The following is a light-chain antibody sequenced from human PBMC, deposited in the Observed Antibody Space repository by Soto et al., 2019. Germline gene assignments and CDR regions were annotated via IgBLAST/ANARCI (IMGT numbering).Light chain of an antibody. CDR2: RAS. V-gene: IGKV3-15*01. Sequence: IVMTQSPATLSVSPGDRATLSCRAGQTIYSNVAWYQQRPGQAPRLLIYRASTRATGVPARFSGSGSGTEFTLTISSLQPDDFATYYCQQYNSYSWTFGQGTKVDI. CDR1: QTIYSN. CDR3: QQYNSYSWT. J-gene: IGKJ1*01.